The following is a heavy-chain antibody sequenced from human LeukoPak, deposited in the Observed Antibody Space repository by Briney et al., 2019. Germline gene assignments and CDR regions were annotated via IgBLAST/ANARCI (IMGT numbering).Heavy chain of an antibody. J-gene: IGHJ4*02. CDR2: ISSSSSYI. CDR3: ARDPLYYGSGFDY. D-gene: IGHD3-10*01. V-gene: IGHV3-21*01. Sequence: SGGSLRLSCAASGFTFSSYSMNWVRQAPGKGLEWVSSISSSSSYIYYADSVKGRFTISRDNAKNSLYLQMNSLRAEDTAVYYCARDPLYYGSGFDYWGQGTLVTVSS. CDR1: GFTFSSYS.